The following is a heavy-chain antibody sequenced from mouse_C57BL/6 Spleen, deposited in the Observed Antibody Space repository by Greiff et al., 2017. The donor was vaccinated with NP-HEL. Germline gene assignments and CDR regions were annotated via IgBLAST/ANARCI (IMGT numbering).Heavy chain of an antibody. J-gene: IGHJ1*03. Sequence: VQLQQPGAELVKPGASVKLSCKASGYTFTSYWMHWVKQRPGRGLEWIGRIDPNSGGTKYNEQFKSKATLTVDKPSSTAYMQRSSLTSEDSAVYYCALYGSSLWYFDIWGTGTTVTVSS. V-gene: IGHV1-72*01. CDR3: ALYGSSLWYFDI. D-gene: IGHD1-1*01. CDR2: IDPNSGGT. CDR1: GYTFTSYW.